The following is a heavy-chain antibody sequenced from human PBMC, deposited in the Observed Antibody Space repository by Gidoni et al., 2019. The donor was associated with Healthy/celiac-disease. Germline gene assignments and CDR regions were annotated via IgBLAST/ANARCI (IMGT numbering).Heavy chain of an antibody. V-gene: IGHV3-9*01. CDR2: ISWNSGSI. CDR1: GFTLDDYA. J-gene: IGHJ4*02. CDR3: AKDMGYVDTAMVIDY. Sequence: EVQLVESGGGVVQPGRSLRLSGAASGFTLDDYAMHWVRQAPGQGLGWVSGISWNSGSIGYADSVKGRFTISRDNAKNSLYLQMNSLRAEDTALYYCAKDMGYVDTAMVIDYWGQGTLVTVSS. D-gene: IGHD5-18*01.